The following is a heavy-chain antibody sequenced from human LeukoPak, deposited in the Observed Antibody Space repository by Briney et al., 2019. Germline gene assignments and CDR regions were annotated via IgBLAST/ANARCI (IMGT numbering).Heavy chain of an antibody. CDR2: ISYDGSNK. CDR3: ARVLVSSYYYYMDV. J-gene: IGHJ6*03. V-gene: IGHV3-30*03. D-gene: IGHD2-8*01. CDR1: GFAFSSYG. Sequence: GRSLRLSCAASGFAFSSYGMHWVRQAPGKGLEWVAVISYDGSNKYYADSVKGRFTISRDNSKNTLYLQMNSLRAEDTAVYYCARVLVSSYYYYMDVWDKGTTVTVS.